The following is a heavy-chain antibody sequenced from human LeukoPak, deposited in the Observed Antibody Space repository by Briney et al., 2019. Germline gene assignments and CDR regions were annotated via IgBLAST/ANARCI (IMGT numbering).Heavy chain of an antibody. V-gene: IGHV1-46*01. CDR2: INPSGGST. CDR3: ASYTINFDYYYYYGMDV. Sequence: GASVKVSCKASGYTFPSYYIHWVRQAPGQGLEWMGTINPSGGSTSYAQKFQGRVTMTRDTSTSTVYMELSSLRSEDTAVYYCASYTINFDYYYYYGMDVWGQGTTVTVSS. D-gene: IGHD5-12*01. CDR1: GYTFPSYY. J-gene: IGHJ6*02.